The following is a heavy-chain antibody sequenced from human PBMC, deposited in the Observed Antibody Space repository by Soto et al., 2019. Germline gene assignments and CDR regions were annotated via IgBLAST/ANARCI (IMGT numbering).Heavy chain of an antibody. CDR2: IIPIFGTA. CDR1: GGTFSSYA. D-gene: IGHD3-10*01. V-gene: IGHV1-69*13. CDR3: ARAPYSHTGWFGGGGEGHYYGMDV. J-gene: IGHJ6*02. Sequence: GASVKVSCKASGGTFSSYAISWVRQAPGQGLEWMGGIIPIFGTANYAQKFQGRVTITADESTSTAYMELSSLRSEDTAVYYCARAPYSHTGWFGGGGEGHYYGMDVWGQGTLVTVSS.